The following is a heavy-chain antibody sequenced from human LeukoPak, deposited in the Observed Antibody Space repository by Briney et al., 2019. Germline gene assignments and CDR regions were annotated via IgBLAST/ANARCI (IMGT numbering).Heavy chain of an antibody. CDR3: AEGSDYGDYWPFDY. V-gene: IGHV3-53*01. CDR2: IYSGATT. CDR1: GFTLSTYY. J-gene: IGHJ4*02. Sequence: GGSLRLSCAASGFTLSTYYMNWVRQAPGKGLEWVSIIYSGATTYADSVKGRFTISRDNSKNTLYLQMNSLRAEDTAVYYCAEGSDYGDYWPFDYWGQGTLVTVSS. D-gene: IGHD4-17*01.